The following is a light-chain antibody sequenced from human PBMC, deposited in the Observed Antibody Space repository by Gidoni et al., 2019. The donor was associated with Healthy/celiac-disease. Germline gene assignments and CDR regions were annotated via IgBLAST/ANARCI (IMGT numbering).Light chain of an antibody. V-gene: IGKV3-20*01. J-gene: IGKJ5*01. CDR2: GAS. CDR1: QSVSSSY. Sequence: EISLPHSPRPLSLSPGDRPTRSCRASQSVSSSYLAWYQQKPGQAPRLLIYGASSRATGVPDRLSGSGSGTDFTLTISRLETEDVEVYYGQQYGSSTPITFGQGTRLEIK. CDR3: QQYGSSTPIT.